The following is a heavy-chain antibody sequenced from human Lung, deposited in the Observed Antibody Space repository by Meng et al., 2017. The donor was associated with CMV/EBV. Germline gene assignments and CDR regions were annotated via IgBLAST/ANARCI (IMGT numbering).Heavy chain of an antibody. D-gene: IGHD3-10*01. Sequence: GGSXRLXCVASGFSFSNYGMHWVRQAPGKGLEWVAVIWFDGSNQYYADAVKGRFTISRDKSKNTLYLQTNSLRVEDTAVYYCANLMDSYSAAVFDHGMDVWGQGXTVTVSS. CDR1: GFSFSNYG. CDR2: IWFDGSNQ. CDR3: ANLMDSYSAAVFDHGMDV. J-gene: IGHJ6*02. V-gene: IGHV3-33*03.